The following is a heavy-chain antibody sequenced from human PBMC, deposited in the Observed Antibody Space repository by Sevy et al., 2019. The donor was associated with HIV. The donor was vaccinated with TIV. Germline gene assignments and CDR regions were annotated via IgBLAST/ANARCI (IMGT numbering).Heavy chain of an antibody. CDR2: INTSGST. J-gene: IGHJ4*02. CDR3: ARSNWVTATNGFSKSYYFDY. D-gene: IGHD7-27*01. CDR1: GDSFSSYF. Sequence: SETLSLTCTVSGDSFSSYFWAWIRQPAGKGLEWIGRINTSGSTNYNPSLKSRVTMSVDTSKSQFSLKVTSLTAVDTAIYFCARSNWVTATNGFSKSYYFDYWGQGSLVTVSS. V-gene: IGHV4-4*07.